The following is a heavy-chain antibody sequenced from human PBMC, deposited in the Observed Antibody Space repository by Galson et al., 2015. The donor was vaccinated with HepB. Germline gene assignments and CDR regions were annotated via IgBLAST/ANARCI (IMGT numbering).Heavy chain of an antibody. J-gene: IGHJ2*01. CDR1: GFIVSSYY. Sequence: SLRLSCAASGFIVSSYYMNWVRQAPGKGLEWVSVIYSGGNTYSADSVRGRFTISRDNSKNTLYLQMNSLRAEDTAVYFCARAGTPFDLWGRGTLVTVSS. CDR2: IYSGGNT. V-gene: IGHV3-53*01. CDR3: ARAGTPFDL. D-gene: IGHD6-13*01.